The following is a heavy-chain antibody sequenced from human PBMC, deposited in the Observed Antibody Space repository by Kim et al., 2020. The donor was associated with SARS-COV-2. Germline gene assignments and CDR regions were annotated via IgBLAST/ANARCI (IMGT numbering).Heavy chain of an antibody. J-gene: IGHJ4*02. CDR2: INHSGST. V-gene: IGHV4-34*01. CDR3: ARGFGYPPTGFDY. D-gene: IGHD3-10*01. CDR1: GGSFSGYY. Sequence: SETLSLTCAVYGGSFSGYYWSWIRQPPGKGLEWIGEINHSGSTNYNPSLKSRVTISVDTSKNQFSLKLSSVTAADTAVYYCARGFGYPPTGFDYWGQGTLVTVSS.